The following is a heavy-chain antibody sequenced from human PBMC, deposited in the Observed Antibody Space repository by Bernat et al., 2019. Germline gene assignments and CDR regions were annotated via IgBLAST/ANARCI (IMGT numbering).Heavy chain of an antibody. CDR3: ARLTRGQILGN. V-gene: IGHV3-48*01. Sequence: EVQLVESGGDLVQPGGSLRLSCAASGFTFSIYSMNWVRQAPGKGLEWVSYINGSGSLIYYVDSVKGRFTISRDNAKNSLFLQMNSLRAEDTAVYYCARLTRGQILGNWGQGTLVTVSS. CDR2: INGSGSLI. J-gene: IGHJ4*02. CDR1: GFTFSIYS. D-gene: IGHD3-3*01.